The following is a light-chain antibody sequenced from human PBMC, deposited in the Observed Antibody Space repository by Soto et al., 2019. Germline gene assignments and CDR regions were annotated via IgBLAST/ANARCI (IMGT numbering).Light chain of an antibody. CDR2: EVS. CDR3: SSYTSSNSLYV. CDR1: SSDVGDYNF. J-gene: IGLJ1*01. V-gene: IGLV2-14*01. Sequence: QSALTQPASVSGSPGQSITISCTGTSSDVGDYNFVSWYQQYPDKAPKLMMYEVSIRPSGVSNRFSGSKSGKTASLTISGLQAEDEADYYCSSYTSSNSLYVFGTGTKVTVL.